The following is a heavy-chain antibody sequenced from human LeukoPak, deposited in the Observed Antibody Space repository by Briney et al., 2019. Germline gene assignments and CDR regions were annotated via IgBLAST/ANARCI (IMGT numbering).Heavy chain of an antibody. D-gene: IGHD5-12*01. Sequence: PSGTLSLTCAVSGGSISSSNWWSWVRQPPGKGLEWIGEIYHSGSTNYNPSLKSRVTISVDKSKNQFSLKLSSVTAADTAVYYCARQQGYSGWNIDYWGQGTLVTVSS. V-gene: IGHV4-4*02. J-gene: IGHJ4*02. CDR2: IYHSGST. CDR3: ARQQGYSGWNIDY. CDR1: GGSISSSNW.